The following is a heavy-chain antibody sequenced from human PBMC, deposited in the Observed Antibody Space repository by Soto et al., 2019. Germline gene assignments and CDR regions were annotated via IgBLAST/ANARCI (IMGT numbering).Heavy chain of an antibody. V-gene: IGHV3-15*01. CDR2: IKSKTDGGTT. D-gene: IGHD5-12*01. J-gene: IGHJ6*03. CDR1: GFTFSNAW. CDR3: TTDQGYSGYDYKDARGDYYYYYMDV. Sequence: GGSLRLSCAASGFTFSNAWMSWVRQAPGKGLEWVGRIKSKTDGGTTDYAAPVKGRFTISRDDSKNTLYLQMNSLKTEDTAVYYCTTDQGYSGYDYKDARGDYYYYYMDVWGKGTTVTVSS.